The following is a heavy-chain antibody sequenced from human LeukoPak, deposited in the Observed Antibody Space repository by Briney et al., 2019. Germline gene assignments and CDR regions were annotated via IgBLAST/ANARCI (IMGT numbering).Heavy chain of an antibody. D-gene: IGHD3-3*01. CDR2: ISSSSYI. Sequence: GGSLRLSCAASVFTFSSYSMNWVRQAPWKGLEWVSSISSSSYIYYADSVKGRFTISRDNAKNSLYLQMNSLRAEDTAVYYCARDGYYDFWSGYREYGMDVWGQGTTVTVSS. CDR3: ARDGYYDFWSGYREYGMDV. J-gene: IGHJ6*02. V-gene: IGHV3-21*01. CDR1: VFTFSSYS.